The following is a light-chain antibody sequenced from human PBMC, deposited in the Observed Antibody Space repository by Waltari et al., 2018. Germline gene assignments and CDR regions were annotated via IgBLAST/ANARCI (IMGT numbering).Light chain of an antibody. Sequence: EIVMTQSPATLSVFPGERATLSCRASQSIRSNLAWYQLKPGQAPRLLIYGASTRATGIPARFSGSGSWTEFTLTISSLQSEDFAVYFCQQYDNWLGTFGQGTKVEIK. CDR1: QSIRSN. CDR3: QQYDNWLGT. J-gene: IGKJ1*01. V-gene: IGKV3-15*01. CDR2: GAS.